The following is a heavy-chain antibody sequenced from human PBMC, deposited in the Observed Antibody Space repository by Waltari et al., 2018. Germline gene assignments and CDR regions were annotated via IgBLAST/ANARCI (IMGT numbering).Heavy chain of an antibody. D-gene: IGHD2-8*01. CDR2: MKRKSDGETT. Sequence: EVQLVESGGDLVKPEGSLRLSCAASGFIFGNAWMSWVRQATGKGLEWIGHMKRKSDGETTDYAAPVKGRFTISIDDSKNTLHLQMNSLKIEDTGMYYCTTEVNGWRLFDYWGRGTLVTVSS. CDR3: TTEVNGWRLFDY. V-gene: IGHV3-15*01. J-gene: IGHJ4*02. CDR1: GFIFGNAW.